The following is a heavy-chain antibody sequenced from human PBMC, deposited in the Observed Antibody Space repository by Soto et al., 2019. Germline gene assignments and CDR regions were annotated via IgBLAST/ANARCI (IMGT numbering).Heavy chain of an antibody. CDR1: GDSASSNSAA. J-gene: IGHJ5*02. CDR2: TYYRSKWYN. D-gene: IGHD3-22*01. Sequence: SQTLSLTCAISGDSASSNSAAWNWLRQSPSRGLEWLGRTYYRSKWYNDYAVSVKRRITINPDTSKNPFSLQLNSVTPEDTAVYYCARVGPWVPYYYDSSPYTFENWCDPWGQGTLVTVSS. V-gene: IGHV6-1*01. CDR3: ARVGPWVPYYYDSSPYTFENWCDP.